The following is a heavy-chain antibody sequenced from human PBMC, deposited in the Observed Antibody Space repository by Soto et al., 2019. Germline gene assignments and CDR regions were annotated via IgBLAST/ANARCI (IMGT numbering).Heavy chain of an antibody. J-gene: IGHJ4*02. Sequence: EVQLVESGGGVVRPGGSLRLSCATSGVTFDDYGMSWVRQVPGKGLEWVSGVNWNAAGIGYADSVKGRFTISRDNAKNSLYLQMNSLRAEDTALYYCARRPSRYCSSTTCYASDYWGQGTLVTVSS. CDR1: GVTFDDYG. CDR3: ARRPSRYCSSTTCYASDY. CDR2: VNWNAAGI. V-gene: IGHV3-20*04. D-gene: IGHD2-2*01.